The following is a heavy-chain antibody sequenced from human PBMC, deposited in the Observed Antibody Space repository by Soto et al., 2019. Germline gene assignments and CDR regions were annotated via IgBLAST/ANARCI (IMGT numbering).Heavy chain of an antibody. V-gene: IGHV5-51*01. CDR2: VYPGDLDT. CDR1: PYSSTNYS. J-gene: IGHJ4*03. D-gene: IGHD5-18*01. Sequence: GASQTISSDASPYSSTNYSIGWVRHMHGKGLEWMGVVYPGDLDTRYRPSFQGQVTITADKSISSAYLQWGCLKALNTAMYYCARLPGGTAKVTEGMVDWGQGTLVTVSS. CDR3: ARLPGGTAKVTEGMVD.